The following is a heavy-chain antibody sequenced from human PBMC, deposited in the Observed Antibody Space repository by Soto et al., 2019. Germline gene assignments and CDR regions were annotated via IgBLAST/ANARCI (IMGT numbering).Heavy chain of an antibody. CDR2: IYHSGST. D-gene: IGHD3-22*01. Sequence: SETLSLTCAVSGGSISSGGYSWSWIRQPPGKGLEWIGYIYHSGSTYYNPSLKSRVTISVDRSKNQFSLKLSSVTAADTAVYYCASTKTYYYDSSGYYYPRFDYWGQGTLVTVSS. J-gene: IGHJ4*02. CDR1: GGSISSGGYS. V-gene: IGHV4-30-2*01. CDR3: ASTKTYYYDSSGYYYPRFDY.